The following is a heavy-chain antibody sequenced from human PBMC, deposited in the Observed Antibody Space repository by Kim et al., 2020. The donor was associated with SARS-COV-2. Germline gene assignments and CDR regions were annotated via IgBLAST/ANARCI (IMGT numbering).Heavy chain of an antibody. CDR1: GGSISSSNW. CDR3: ARYGSIAAAGTGIDY. CDR2: IYHSGST. J-gene: IGHJ4*02. Sequence: SETLSLTCAVSGGSISSSNWWSWVRQPPGKGLEWIGEIYHSGSTNYNPSLKSRVTISVDKSKNQFSLKLSSVTAADTAVYYCARYGSIAAAGTGIDYWGQGTLVTVSS. V-gene: IGHV4-4*02. D-gene: IGHD6-13*01.